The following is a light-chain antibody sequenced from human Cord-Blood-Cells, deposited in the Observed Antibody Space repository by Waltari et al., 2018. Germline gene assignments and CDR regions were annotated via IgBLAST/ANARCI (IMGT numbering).Light chain of an antibody. V-gene: IGKV2-28*01. CDR1: QSHLHSNGYNY. J-gene: IGKJ2*01. Sequence: DIVLTQSPLSLPVTPGEPASISCRSSQSHLHSNGYNYLDWYLQKPGQSPQLLIYLGSNRASGVPDRFSGSGSGTDFTLKISIVEAEDVGVYYCMQALQTPYTFGQGTKLEIK. CDR2: LGS. CDR3: MQALQTPYT.